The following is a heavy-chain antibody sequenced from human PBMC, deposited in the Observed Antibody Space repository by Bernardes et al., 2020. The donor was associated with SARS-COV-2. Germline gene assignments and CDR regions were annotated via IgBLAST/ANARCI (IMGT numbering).Heavy chain of an antibody. Sequence: GRSLRLSCAASGFTFSSYSMNWVRQAPGKGLEWVSTISAIRNTHYADSVEGRFTISRDDANNALYLEMNSLRVEDTATYYCATELQYDNIYWGQGALVTVSS. V-gene: IGHV3-48*01. J-gene: IGHJ4*02. CDR2: ISAIRNT. CDR3: ATELQYDNIY. D-gene: IGHD3-22*01. CDR1: GFTFSSYS.